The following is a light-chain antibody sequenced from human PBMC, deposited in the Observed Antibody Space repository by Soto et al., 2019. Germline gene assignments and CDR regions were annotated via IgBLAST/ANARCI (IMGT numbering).Light chain of an antibody. CDR1: QSVSSY. CDR3: QQRSNWPT. V-gene: IGKV3-11*01. CDR2: DAS. J-gene: IGKJ1*01. Sequence: EIVLTQSPGTLSLSPGGRATLSCRASQSVSSYLAWYQQKPGQAPRLLIYDASNRATGIPARFSGSGSGTDFTLTISSLEPEDFAVYYCQQRSNWPTFGQGTKV.